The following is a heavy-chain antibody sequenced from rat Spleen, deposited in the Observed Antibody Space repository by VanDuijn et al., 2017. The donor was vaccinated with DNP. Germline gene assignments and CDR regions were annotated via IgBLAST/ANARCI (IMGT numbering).Heavy chain of an antibody. CDR2: ISTSGSRT. D-gene: IGHD5-1*01. V-gene: IGHV5S23*01. Sequence: EVQLVETGGGLVQPGRSLKLSCAASGFTFTFYGMAWVRQAPKKGLEWVATISTSGSRTYYGDSGKGRFTISRDNAKNTLYLQMNSLRSEDTATYYCARGSGSYYWYFDFWGPGTMVTVSS. J-gene: IGHJ1*01. CDR3: ARGSGSYYWYFDF. CDR1: GFTFTFYG.